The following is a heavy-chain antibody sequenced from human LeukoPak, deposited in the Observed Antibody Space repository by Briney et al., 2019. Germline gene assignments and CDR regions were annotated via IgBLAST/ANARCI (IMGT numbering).Heavy chain of an antibody. Sequence: GGSLRLSCAASGFTFDYYAMHWVRQAPGKGLEWVSGITWNSGSTGYGDSVKGRFTISRDNAKNSLYLEMNSLRAEDTAFYYCAKGLYYDILTGNWFDPWGQGTLVTVSS. J-gene: IGHJ5*02. CDR3: AKGLYYDILTGNWFDP. D-gene: IGHD3-9*01. CDR1: GFTFDYYA. V-gene: IGHV3-9*01. CDR2: ITWNSGST.